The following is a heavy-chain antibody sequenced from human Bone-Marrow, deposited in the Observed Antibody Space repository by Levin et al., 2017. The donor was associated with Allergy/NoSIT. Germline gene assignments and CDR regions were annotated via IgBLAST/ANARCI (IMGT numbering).Heavy chain of an antibody. D-gene: IGHD6-19*01. V-gene: IGHV3-30*18. CDR3: AKEKFLIPVAGTGGLDV. Sequence: PGGSLRLSCTASGFTFSGYGMHWVRQAPGKGLEWVAVLSNDASKKYYGDSVNGRFTISRDNSKNTLYMQMNSLRDEDTAVYFCAKEKFLIPVAGTGGLDVWGQGTTVTVSS. CDR1: GFTFSGYG. J-gene: IGHJ6*02. CDR2: LSNDASKK.